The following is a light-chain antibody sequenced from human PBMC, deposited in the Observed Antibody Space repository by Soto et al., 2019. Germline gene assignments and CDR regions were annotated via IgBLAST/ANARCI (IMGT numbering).Light chain of an antibody. J-gene: IGLJ2*01. CDR3: LLSYGGARRV. V-gene: IGLV7-46*01. CDR2: DTS. Sequence: QAVVTQEPSLTVSPGGTVTLTCGSSTGPVTSGHYPYWFQQKPGQAPRTLIYDTSNKHSWTPARFSGSLLGGKPALTLSGALPEDEAEYFCLLSYGGARRVFGGGTKLTVL. CDR1: TGPVTSGHY.